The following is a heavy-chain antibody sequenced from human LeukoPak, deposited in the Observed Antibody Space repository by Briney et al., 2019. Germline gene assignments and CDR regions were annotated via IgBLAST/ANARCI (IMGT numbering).Heavy chain of an antibody. D-gene: IGHD6-13*01. J-gene: IGHJ6*02. CDR1: GGSISSGSYY. V-gene: IGHV4-61*02. Sequence: SETLSLTCTVSGGSISSGSYYWSWIRQPAGKGLEWIGRTYTSGSTNYNPSLKSRVTISVDTSKNQFSLKLSSVTAADTAVYYCARDSPNGIAAAGSYYYYGMDVWGQGTTVTASS. CDR2: TYTSGST. CDR3: ARDSPNGIAAAGSYYYYGMDV.